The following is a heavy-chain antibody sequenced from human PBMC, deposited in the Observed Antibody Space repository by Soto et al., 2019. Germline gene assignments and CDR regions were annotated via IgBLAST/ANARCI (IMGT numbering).Heavy chain of an antibody. CDR1: GYTFTSYA. Sequence: ASVKVSCKASGYTFTSYAMNWVRQAPGQGLEWMGWINTNTGNPTYAQGFTGRFVFSLDTSVSTAYLQISSLKAEDTAVYYCARDPDPSIAARPYFQHWGQGTLVTVSS. CDR3: ARDPDPSIAARPYFQH. D-gene: IGHD6-6*01. CDR2: INTNTGNP. V-gene: IGHV7-4-1*02. J-gene: IGHJ1*01.